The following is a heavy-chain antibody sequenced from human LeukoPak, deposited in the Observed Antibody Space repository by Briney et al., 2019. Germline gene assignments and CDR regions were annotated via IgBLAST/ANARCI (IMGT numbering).Heavy chain of an antibody. CDR3: AKEYYVLLVYALGGSFDY. J-gene: IGHJ4*02. CDR2: ISGNGRST. D-gene: IGHD2-8*02. CDR1: GFSFMGYA. Sequence: GGSLRLSCVASGFSFMGYAMSWVRQAPGKGLEWVSTISGNGRSTYYGDSVKGRFTISRDNSKNTLSLQMNSLRAEDTAVYYCAKEYYVLLVYALGGSFDYWGRGTLVTVSS. V-gene: IGHV3-23*01.